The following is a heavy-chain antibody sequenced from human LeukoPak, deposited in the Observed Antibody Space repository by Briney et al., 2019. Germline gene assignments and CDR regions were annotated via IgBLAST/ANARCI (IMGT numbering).Heavy chain of an antibody. CDR2: IYYSGST. Sequence: SETLSLTCTVSGGSISSYYWSWIRQPPGKGLEWIGYIYYSGSTNYNPSLKSRVTISVDTSKNQFSLKLSSVTAADTAVYYCARDHAPPMVTRPHDAFDIWGQGTMVTVSS. V-gene: IGHV4-59*01. J-gene: IGHJ3*02. CDR1: GGSISSYY. CDR3: ARDHAPPMVTRPHDAFDI. D-gene: IGHD2-21*02.